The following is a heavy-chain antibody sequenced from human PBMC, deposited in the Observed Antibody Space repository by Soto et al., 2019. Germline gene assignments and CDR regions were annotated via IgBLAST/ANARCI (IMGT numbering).Heavy chain of an antibody. V-gene: IGHV4-31*03. D-gene: IGHD2-2*01. CDR2: IYYSGST. CDR3: ARRARGLVVVPAAPPDVAFDI. J-gene: IGHJ3*02. Sequence: SETLSLTCTVSGGSISSGGYYWSWIRQHPGKGLEWIGYIYYSGSTYYNPSLKSRVTISVDTSKNQFSLKLSSVTAADTAVYYCARRARGLVVVPAAPPDVAFDIWGQGTMVTVSS. CDR1: GGSISSGGYY.